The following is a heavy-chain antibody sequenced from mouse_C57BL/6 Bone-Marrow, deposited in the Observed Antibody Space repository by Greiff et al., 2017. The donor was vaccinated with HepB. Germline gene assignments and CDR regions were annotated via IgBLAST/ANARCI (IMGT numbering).Heavy chain of an antibody. D-gene: IGHD3-2*02. V-gene: IGHV1-80*01. CDR3: ARSGQLRPPWFAY. Sequence: VQLQQSGAELVKPGASVKISCKASGYAFSSYWMNWVKQRPGKGLEWIGQIYPGDGDTNYNGKFKGKATLTADKSSSTAYMQLSSLTSEDSAVYFCARSGQLRPPWFAYWGQGTLVTVSA. J-gene: IGHJ3*01. CDR2: IYPGDGDT. CDR1: GYAFSSYW.